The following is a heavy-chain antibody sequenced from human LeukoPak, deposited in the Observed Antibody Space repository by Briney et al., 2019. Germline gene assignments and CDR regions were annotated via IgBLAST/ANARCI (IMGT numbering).Heavy chain of an antibody. CDR2: ISAYNGNT. CDR3: ARVGTDLIVAVVAATPSEAFDY. J-gene: IGHJ4*02. Sequence: ASVKVSCKASGYTFTSYGISWVRQAPGQGLEWMGWISAYNGNTNYAQKLQGRVTMTTDTSTSTAYMELRSLRSDDTAVYYCARVGTDLIVAVVAATPSEAFDYWGQGTLVTVSS. D-gene: IGHD2-15*01. CDR1: GYTFTSYG. V-gene: IGHV1-18*01.